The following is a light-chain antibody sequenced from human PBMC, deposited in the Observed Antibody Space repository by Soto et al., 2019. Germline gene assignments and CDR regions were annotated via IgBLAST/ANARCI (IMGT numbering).Light chain of an antibody. CDR3: QQYGSDSLT. CDR1: QSISTSY. Sequence: EIELTHSPGPLPLSPGERATLSCRTSQSISTSYLAWYQQKRGQAPSLLIYATSYRATGIPDTFTGSGYGTDFTLTISSLEPEDFAVYFCQQYGSDSLTFGGGTKV. CDR2: ATS. V-gene: IGKV3-20*01. J-gene: IGKJ4*01.